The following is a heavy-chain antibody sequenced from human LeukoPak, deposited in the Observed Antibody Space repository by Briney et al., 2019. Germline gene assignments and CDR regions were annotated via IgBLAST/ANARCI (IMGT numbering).Heavy chain of an antibody. CDR2: INPNNGGT. J-gene: IGHJ4*02. D-gene: IGHD4-17*01. CDR1: GYTFTAYH. V-gene: IGHV1-2*02. Sequence: ASVKVSCKASGYTFTAYHLHWVRQPPGQGLEWMGWINPNNGGTNYAQKFQGRVTMTRDTSISTAYMELNRLRSDDTAVYYCAREMSATVTPFDYWGQGTLVTVSS. CDR3: AREMSATVTPFDY.